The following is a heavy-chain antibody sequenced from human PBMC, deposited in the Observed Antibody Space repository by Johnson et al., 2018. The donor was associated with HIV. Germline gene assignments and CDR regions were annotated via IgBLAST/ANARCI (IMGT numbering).Heavy chain of an antibody. CDR2: ISGRGGST. Sequence: VQLVESGGGLIQPGGSLRLSCEASGFTFSSYAMNWVRQAPGQGLEWVSAISGRGGSTYYADSVKGRFTISRDNSKNTLYLQMNSLRAGDTAVYYCARGWQQRAFDIWGQGTMVTVSS. D-gene: IGHD6-13*01. CDR3: ARGWQQRAFDI. J-gene: IGHJ3*02. V-gene: IGHV3-23*04. CDR1: GFTFSSYA.